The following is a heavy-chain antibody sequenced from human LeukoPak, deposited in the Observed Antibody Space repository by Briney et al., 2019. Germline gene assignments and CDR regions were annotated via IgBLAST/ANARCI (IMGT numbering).Heavy chain of an antibody. CDR1: EFTFNNHD. Sequence: GGSLRLSCAASEFTFNNHDMHWVRQAPGKGLEWVAAISYDGRNKYYADSVKGRFTISRDNSKNTLSLQMNSLRTEDTAVFYCAKPRDIDSWAFDVWGQGTMVTVSS. CDR2: ISYDGRNK. V-gene: IGHV3-30*18. J-gene: IGHJ3*01. CDR3: AKPRDIDSWAFDV. D-gene: IGHD2-15*01.